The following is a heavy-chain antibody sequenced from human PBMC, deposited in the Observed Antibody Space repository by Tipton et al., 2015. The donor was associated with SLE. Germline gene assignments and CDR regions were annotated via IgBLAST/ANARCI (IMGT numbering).Heavy chain of an antibody. CDR2: FYIGGGT. CDR3: ASLERYSGYDWHFDY. V-gene: IGHV3-53*05. D-gene: IGHD5-12*01. J-gene: IGHJ4*02. Sequence: SLRLSWAASAFSVSAYHMTWVRQPPGKGLEWVSVFYIGGGTDYADSVKGRFTFSRDSSENTLYLQMNSLRAEDTAVYYCASLERYSGYDWHFDYWGQGTLVTVSS. CDR1: AFSVSAYH.